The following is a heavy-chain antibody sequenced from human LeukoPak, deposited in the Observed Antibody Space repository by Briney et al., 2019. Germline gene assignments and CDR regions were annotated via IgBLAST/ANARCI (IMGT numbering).Heavy chain of an antibody. D-gene: IGHD3-16*01. V-gene: IGHV3-48*01. J-gene: IGHJ4*02. CDR2: ISNTGSPI. Sequence: GGSLGLSCAVSGFTFSGSGMHWVRQAPGKGLEWVSYISNTGSPIYYADSVKARFTISRDNAKNSLWLQMSSLRADDTAVYFCVTDWPVWWGLGTLVTVSS. CDR3: VTDWPVW. CDR1: GFTFSGSG.